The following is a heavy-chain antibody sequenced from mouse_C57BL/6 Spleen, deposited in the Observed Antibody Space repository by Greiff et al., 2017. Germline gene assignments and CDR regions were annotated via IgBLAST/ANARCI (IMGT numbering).Heavy chain of an antibody. J-gene: IGHJ4*01. CDR3: ARDDYYAMDY. Sequence: EVKLQQSGPVLVKPGASVKMSCKASGYTFTDYYMNWVKQSHGKSLEWIGVINPYNGGTSYNQKFKGKATLTVDKSSSTAYMELNSLTSEDAAVYYCARDDYYAMDYWGQGTSVTVSS. V-gene: IGHV1-19*01. CDR2: INPYNGGT. CDR1: GYTFTDYY.